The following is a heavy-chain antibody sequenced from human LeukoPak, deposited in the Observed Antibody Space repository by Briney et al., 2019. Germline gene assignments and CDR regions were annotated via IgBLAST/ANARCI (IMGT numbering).Heavy chain of an antibody. V-gene: IGHV3-33*01. J-gene: IGHJ3*02. CDR1: GFTFSSYA. CDR3: ARDNETHNGAFDI. Sequence: GGSLRLPCAASGFTFSSYAMYWVRQAPGEGLEWVALIWYDGTNKDYAASVRGRFTTSRDNYNNTLYQQMNSLRAEDAALYYGARDNETHNGAFDIWGQGTMVTVSS. D-gene: IGHD2-8*01. CDR2: IWYDGTNK.